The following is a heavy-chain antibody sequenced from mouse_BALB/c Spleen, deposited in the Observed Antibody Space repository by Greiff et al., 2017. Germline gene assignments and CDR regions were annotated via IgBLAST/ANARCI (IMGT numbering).Heavy chain of an antibody. J-gene: IGHJ2*01. CDR1: GYTFTSYT. CDR2: INPSSGYT. V-gene: IGHV1-4*01. CDR3: AREGDGYPWDY. Sequence: QVQLKESGAELARPGASVKMSCKASGYTFTSYTMHWVKQRPGQGLEWIGYINPSSGYTNYNQKFKDKATLTADKSSSTAYMQLSSLTSEDSAVYYCAREGDGYPWDYWGQGTTLTVSS. D-gene: IGHD2-3*01.